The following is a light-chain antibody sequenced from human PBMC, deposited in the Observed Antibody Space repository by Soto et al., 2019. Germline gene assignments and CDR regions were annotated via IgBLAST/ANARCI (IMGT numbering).Light chain of an antibody. Sequence: DIRMTQSPSSLSASVGDRVTITCRASQSIDTHLNWYQQHPGKVPNALIYEASNLQSGVPSRFSGSGSGTAFTLTISGLQPDDSATYYCHQTYSPPDTFGQGTKVEIK. CDR2: EAS. V-gene: IGKV1-39*01. CDR1: QSIDTH. J-gene: IGKJ1*01. CDR3: HQTYSPPDT.